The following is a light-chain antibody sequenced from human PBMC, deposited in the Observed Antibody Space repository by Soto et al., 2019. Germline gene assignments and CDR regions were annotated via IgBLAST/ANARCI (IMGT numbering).Light chain of an antibody. Sequence: QSVLTQPPSASGSPGQSVTISCTGTSSDVGGYNYVSWYQQHPGKAPKLMIYEVSKRPSGVPDRFSGSKSGNTASLTVSGLQAEDEAGYYCSSYAGSYNWVFGGGTKLTVL. J-gene: IGLJ3*02. CDR3: SSYAGSYNWV. CDR2: EVS. CDR1: SSDVGGYNY. V-gene: IGLV2-8*01.